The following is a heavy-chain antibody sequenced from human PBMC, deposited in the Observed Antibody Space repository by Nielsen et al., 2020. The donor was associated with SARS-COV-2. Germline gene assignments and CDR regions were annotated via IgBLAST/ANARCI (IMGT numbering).Heavy chain of an antibody. J-gene: IGHJ4*02. CDR2: IYYSGST. Sequence: SETLSLTCTVSGGSVSSGEYYWSWIRQHPGEGPEWIGSIYYSGSTYYNPSLKSQLTISVATSKNQFSLRLTSVTAADTAVYYCAREHYSDPYHFDYWGQGTLVTVSS. CDR1: GGSVSSGEYY. D-gene: IGHD3-22*01. CDR3: AREHYSDPYHFDY. V-gene: IGHV4-31*01.